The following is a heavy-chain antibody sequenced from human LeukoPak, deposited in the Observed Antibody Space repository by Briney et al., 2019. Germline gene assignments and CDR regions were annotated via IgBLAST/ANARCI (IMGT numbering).Heavy chain of an antibody. CDR2: INPSGGST. V-gene: IGHV1-46*01. CDR1: GYTFTSYY. CDR3: ARVLRAAMVSFPALGY. Sequence: GASVKVSCKASGYTFTSYYMHWVRQAPGQGLEWMGIINPSGGSTSYAQKFQGRVTMTRDTSTSTVYMELSSLRSEDTAVYYCARVLRAAMVSFPALGYWGQGTLVTVSS. D-gene: IGHD5-18*01. J-gene: IGHJ4*02.